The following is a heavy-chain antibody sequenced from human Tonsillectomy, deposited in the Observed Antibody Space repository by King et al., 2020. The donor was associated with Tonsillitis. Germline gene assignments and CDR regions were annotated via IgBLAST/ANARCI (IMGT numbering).Heavy chain of an antibody. CDR2: IYDDGGT. CDR1: GGSISSSY. Sequence: LQLQESGPGLVKTSETLSLTCTVSGGSISSSYWSWIRQSPGKGLEWIGYIYDDGGTNYNPSLKSRLVISVDTSKNQFSLKLRSVTAADTAVYYCARGSRGGWSPFDYWGQGALVIVSS. V-gene: IGHV4-59*01. CDR3: ARGSRGGWSPFDY. J-gene: IGHJ4*02. D-gene: IGHD6-19*01.